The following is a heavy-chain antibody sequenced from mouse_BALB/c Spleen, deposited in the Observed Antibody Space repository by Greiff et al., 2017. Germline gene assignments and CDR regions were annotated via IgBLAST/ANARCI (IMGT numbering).Heavy chain of an antibody. CDR1: GYTFTEYT. D-gene: IGHD1-1*01. CDR3: ARDYGSSYWYFDV. CDR2: INPNNGGT. J-gene: IGHJ1*01. V-gene: IGHV1-18*01. Sequence: EVQLQQSGPELVKPGASVKISCKTSGYTFTEYTMHWVKQSHGKSLEWIGGINPNNGGTSYTQKFKGKATLTVDKSSSTAYMEHRSLTSEDSAVYDCARDYGSSYWYFDVWGAGTTVTVSS.